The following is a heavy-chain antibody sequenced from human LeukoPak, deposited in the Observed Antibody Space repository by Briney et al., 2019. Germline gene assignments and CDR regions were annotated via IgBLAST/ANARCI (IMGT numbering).Heavy chain of an antibody. J-gene: IGHJ4*02. V-gene: IGHV4-34*01. D-gene: IGHD1-26*01. CDR3: ARAFGGSHFDY. CDR1: GGSFSGYY. Sequence: SETLSLTCAVYGGSFSGYYWSWIRQPPGKGLEWIGEINHSGSTNYNPSLKSRVTISVDTSKNQFSPKLSSVTVADTAVYFCARAFGGSHFDYWGQGTLVIVSS. CDR2: INHSGST.